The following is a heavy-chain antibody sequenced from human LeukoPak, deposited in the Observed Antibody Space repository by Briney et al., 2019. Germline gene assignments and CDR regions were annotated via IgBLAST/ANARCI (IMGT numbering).Heavy chain of an antibody. CDR2: INPNSGGT. J-gene: IGHJ4*02. V-gene: IGHV1-2*02. CDR3: ARDVMKTGTTNYYFDY. CDR1: GYTFTGYY. D-gene: IGHD1-1*01. Sequence: ASVKVSCKASGYTFTGYYMHWVRQAPGQGLEWMGWINPNSGGTNYAQKFQGRVTMTRDTSISTAYVELSRLRSDDTAVYYCARDVMKTGTTNYYFDYWGQGTLVTVSS.